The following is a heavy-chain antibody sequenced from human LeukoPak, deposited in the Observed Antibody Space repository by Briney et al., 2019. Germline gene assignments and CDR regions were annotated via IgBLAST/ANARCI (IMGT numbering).Heavy chain of an antibody. CDR3: ARSYNWNWFDP. J-gene: IGHJ5*02. Sequence: GGSLRLSCAASGFTLSSYWMSWVRQAPGKGLEWVANIKQDGSEKYYVDSVKGRFTISRDNAKNSLYLQMNSLRAEDTAVYYCARSYNWNWFDPWGQGTLVTVSS. D-gene: IGHD1-1*01. CDR2: IKQDGSEK. CDR1: GFTLSSYW. V-gene: IGHV3-7*01.